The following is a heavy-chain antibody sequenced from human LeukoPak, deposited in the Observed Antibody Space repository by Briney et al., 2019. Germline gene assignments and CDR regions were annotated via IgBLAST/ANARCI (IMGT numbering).Heavy chain of an antibody. CDR3: AKTQSSGWYWYFDF. D-gene: IGHD6-19*01. CDR2: IWADGSKK. J-gene: IGHJ4*02. CDR1: GFIFSSYA. V-gene: IGHV3-33*03. Sequence: GGSLRLSCAASGFIFSSYAMHWVRQAPGKGLEWVAVIWADGSKKYYGDFVKGRFTISRDNSKNTLYVQMNSLRAEDTAVYYCAKTQSSGWYWYFDFWGRGTLVTVSS.